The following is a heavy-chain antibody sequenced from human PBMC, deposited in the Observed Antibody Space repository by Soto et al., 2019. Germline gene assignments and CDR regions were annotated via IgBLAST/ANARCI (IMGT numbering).Heavy chain of an antibody. Sequence: GGSLRLSCAASGFTFSSYSMNWVRQAPGKGLEWVSYISSSSSTIYYADSVKGRFTISRDNAKNSLYLQMNSLRAEDTAVYYCARGLSSSWYLSDYWGQGTLVTVSS. V-gene: IGHV3-48*01. J-gene: IGHJ4*02. CDR2: ISSSSSTI. D-gene: IGHD6-13*01. CDR1: GFTFSSYS. CDR3: ARGLSSSWYLSDY.